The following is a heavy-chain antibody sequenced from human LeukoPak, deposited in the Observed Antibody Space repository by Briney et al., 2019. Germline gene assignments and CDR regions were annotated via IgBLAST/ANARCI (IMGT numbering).Heavy chain of an antibody. Sequence: SQTLSLTCTVSGGSISSGGYYWSWIRQPPGKGLEWIGYIYHSGSTYYNPSLKSRVTISVDRSKNQFSLKLSSVTAADTAVYYCARVVPAAIRGAFDIWGQGTMVTVSS. CDR1: GGSISSGGYY. J-gene: IGHJ3*02. V-gene: IGHV4-30-2*01. CDR2: IYHSGST. CDR3: ARVVPAAIRGAFDI. D-gene: IGHD2-2*02.